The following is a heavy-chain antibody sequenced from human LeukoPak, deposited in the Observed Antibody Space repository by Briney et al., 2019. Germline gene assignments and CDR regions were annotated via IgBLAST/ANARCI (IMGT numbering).Heavy chain of an antibody. V-gene: IGHV3-11*01. J-gene: IGHJ4*02. D-gene: IGHD3-22*01. CDR1: GFTFSDYY. Sequence: GGSLRLSCAASGFTFSDYYMSWIRQAPGKGLEWVSYISSSGSTIYYADSVEGRFTISRDNAKNSLYLQMNSLRAEDTAVYYCARAGPYYYDSSGYLGYWGQGTLVTVSS. CDR3: ARAGPYYYDSSGYLGY. CDR2: ISSSGSTI.